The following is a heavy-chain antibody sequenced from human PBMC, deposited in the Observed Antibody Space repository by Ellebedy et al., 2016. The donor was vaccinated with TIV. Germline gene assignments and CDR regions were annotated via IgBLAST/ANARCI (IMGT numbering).Heavy chain of an antibody. J-gene: IGHJ4*02. CDR3: ARAEEGDGYNDY. D-gene: IGHD5-24*01. Sequence: SETLSLTCTVSGGSTSSYYWIWIRQPPGKELEWIGYIYYTGRTNYNPSLKSRVTMSVDTSKKDFSLKLSSVTAADTAVYFCARAEEGDGYNDYWGQGALVTVSS. CDR1: GGSTSSYY. V-gene: IGHV4-59*01. CDR2: IYYTGRT.